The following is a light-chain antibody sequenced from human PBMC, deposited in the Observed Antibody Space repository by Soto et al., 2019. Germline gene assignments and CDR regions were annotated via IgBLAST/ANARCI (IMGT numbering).Light chain of an antibody. CDR2: GAS. CDR1: ESVSSVY. CDR3: QHYGGSFT. V-gene: IGKV3-20*01. J-gene: IGKJ5*01. Sequence: EIVLTQSPGTLSLSPGERATLSCRASESVSSVYLAWYQHKPGQAPRLLIFGASSRATAIPDRFSGSGSGTDFTLTISRLDPEDFAVYYCQHYGGSFTFGQGTRLEIK.